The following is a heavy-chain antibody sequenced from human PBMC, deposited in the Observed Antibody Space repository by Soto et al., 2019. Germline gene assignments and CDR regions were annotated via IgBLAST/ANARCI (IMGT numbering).Heavy chain of an antibody. V-gene: IGHV5-51*01. CDR3: AILKGSSGWYDDSFLGDYYGMDV. Sequence: GESLKISCKGSGYSFTGYWIGWVRQMPGKGLEWMGIIYPGDSDTRYSPSFQGQVTISADKSISTAYLQWSSLKASDTAMYYCAILKGSSGWYDDSFLGDYYGMDVWGQGTTVTVSS. D-gene: IGHD6-19*01. CDR1: GYSFTGYW. CDR2: IYPGDSDT. J-gene: IGHJ6*02.